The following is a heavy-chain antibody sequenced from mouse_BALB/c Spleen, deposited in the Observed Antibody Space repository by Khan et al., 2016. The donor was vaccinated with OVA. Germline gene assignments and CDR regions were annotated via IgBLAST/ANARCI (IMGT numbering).Heavy chain of an antibody. J-gene: IGHJ4*01. V-gene: IGHV2-6-5*01. CDR1: GFSLSDYG. CDR2: KWGGGRT. Sequence: QVQLKESEPGLVAPSQNLSITCTVPGFSLSDYGVSWIRQPPGKGLEWLGVKWGGGRTYYSYALKSRLSITKDNSKSQVFVKMSSLQSDYTAMFYCAKGVWSYYYTLKYWGQGTSVTVSS. CDR3: AKGVWSYYYTLKY.